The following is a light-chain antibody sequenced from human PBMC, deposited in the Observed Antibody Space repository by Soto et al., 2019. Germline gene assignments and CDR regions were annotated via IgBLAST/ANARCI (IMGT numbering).Light chain of an antibody. J-gene: IGKJ1*01. V-gene: IGKV3-20*01. CDR1: QSVSSSY. Sequence: EIVLTQSPGTLSLSPGERATLSCRASQSVSSSYFAWYQQKPGQAPRLLMYSTSSRATGIPDRFSGSGSGTDFTLTISRLEPEDFAVYYCQQYGSSPTTFGHGTKVDIK. CDR2: STS. CDR3: QQYGSSPTT.